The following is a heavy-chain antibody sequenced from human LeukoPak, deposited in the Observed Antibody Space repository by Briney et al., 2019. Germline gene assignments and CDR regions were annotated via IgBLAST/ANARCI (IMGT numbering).Heavy chain of an antibody. Sequence: ASLKVSCKPFGYTFTSNYMHWVRQAPGQGPEWMGVISTSGGSTTYAQKFQGRVTLTRDTSTSTDYLELSSLRSEDTAVYYCARDNSVRDEAWWFNPWGQGTLVTVSS. J-gene: IGHJ5*02. V-gene: IGHV1-46*01. CDR2: ISTSGGST. CDR3: ARDNSVRDEAWWFNP. D-gene: IGHD5-24*01. CDR1: GYTFTSNY.